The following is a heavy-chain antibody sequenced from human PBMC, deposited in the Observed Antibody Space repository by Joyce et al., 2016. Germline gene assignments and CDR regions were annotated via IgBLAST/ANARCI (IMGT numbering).Heavy chain of an antibody. V-gene: IGHV4-31*03. CDR3: AATRRDSEHLPFHH. CDR2: ISYTGST. CDR1: GDSITKFGYY. J-gene: IGHJ4*02. Sequence: QVQLQESGPGLVKPSQTLSLTCIFSGDSITKFGYYWSWLRQHPGKGLEWTGYISYTGSTYYSRSLKSRVVMSLDTSKNHFSLNLTSLTAADTAVFYCAATRRDSEHLPFHHWGQGTLVTVSS. D-gene: IGHD2-21*01.